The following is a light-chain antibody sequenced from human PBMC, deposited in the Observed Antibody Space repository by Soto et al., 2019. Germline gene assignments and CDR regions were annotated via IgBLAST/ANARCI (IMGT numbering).Light chain of an antibody. CDR1: SSDVGSYNL. CDR3: CSYAGSSPYV. CDR2: EVS. J-gene: IGLJ1*01. Sequence: QSVLAQPASVSGSPGQSITISCTGTSSDVGSYNLVSWYQQHPGKAPKLMIYEVSKRPSGVSNRFSGSKSGNTASLTIFGLQAEDEADYYCCSYAGSSPYVFGTGTKVTVL. V-gene: IGLV2-23*02.